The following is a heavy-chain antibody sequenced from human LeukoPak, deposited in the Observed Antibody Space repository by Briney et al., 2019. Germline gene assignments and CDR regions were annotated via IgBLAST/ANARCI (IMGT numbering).Heavy chain of an antibody. J-gene: IGHJ4*02. V-gene: IGHV3-21*01. Sequence: GGSLRLSCAASRSTFSSYSMNWVRQAPGKGLEWVSSISSSSSYIYYADSVKGRFTISRDNAKNSLFLQMNSLRAEDTAVYYCARGKRPDYWGQGTLVTVSS. CDR1: RSTFSSYS. CDR2: ISSSSSYI. D-gene: IGHD1-1*01. CDR3: ARGKRPDY.